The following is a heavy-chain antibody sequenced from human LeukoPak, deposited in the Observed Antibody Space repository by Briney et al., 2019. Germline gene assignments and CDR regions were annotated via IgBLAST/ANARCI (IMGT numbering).Heavy chain of an antibody. CDR2: ISGSGGST. D-gene: IGHD1-7*01. CDR1: GFSVGDYA. Sequence: GGSLRLSCTASGFSVGDYAMSWVRQAPGKGLEWVSDISGSGGSTYYADSVKGRFTISRDNSKNTLYLQMNSLRAEDTAVYYCAKGRKLELSHPDYWGQGTLVTVSS. J-gene: IGHJ4*02. CDR3: AKGRKLELSHPDY. V-gene: IGHV3-23*01.